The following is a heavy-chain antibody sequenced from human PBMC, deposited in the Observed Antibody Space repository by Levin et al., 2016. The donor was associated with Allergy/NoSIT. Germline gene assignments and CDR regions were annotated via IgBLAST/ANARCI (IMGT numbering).Heavy chain of an antibody. J-gene: IGHJ3*02. D-gene: IGHD4-23*01. Sequence: RQAPGKGLEWIGYIYYSGSTYYNPSLKSRVTISVDTSKNQFSLKLSSVTAADTAVYYCAREGSGGPFDIWGQGTMVTVSS. CDR3: AREGSGGPFDI. CDR2: IYYSGST. V-gene: IGHV4-30-4*01.